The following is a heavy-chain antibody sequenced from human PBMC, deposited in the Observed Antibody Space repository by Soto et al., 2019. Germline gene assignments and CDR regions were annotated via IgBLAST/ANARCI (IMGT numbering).Heavy chain of an antibody. Sequence: GGSLRLSCAAAGFTFSNAWMNWVRQDPGKGLEWVGRIKSKTDGGTTDYAAPVKGRFTISRDDSKNTLYLQMNSLKTEDTAVYYCTRSSGWWPYYYYGMDVWGQGTTVTVSS. J-gene: IGHJ6*02. V-gene: IGHV3-15*07. CDR2: IKSKTDGGTT. CDR1: GFTFSNAW. CDR3: TRSSGWWPYYYYGMDV. D-gene: IGHD6-19*01.